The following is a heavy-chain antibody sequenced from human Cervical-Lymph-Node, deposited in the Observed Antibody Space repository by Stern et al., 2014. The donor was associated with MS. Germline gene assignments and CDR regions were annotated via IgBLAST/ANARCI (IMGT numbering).Heavy chain of an antibody. D-gene: IGHD2-15*01. V-gene: IGHV1-46*01. CDR2: NNPMGGRT. CDR3: ASGGEVDGGDV. J-gene: IGHJ6*02. Sequence: QVQLVQSGTEVKKPGASVKVSCKASGYTLTIYYIHWVRQAPGQGLEWMGVNNPMGGRTTYAQKFQGRVTMTRDTSTSTAYMELSSLRSDDTAVYYCASGGEVDGGDVWGQGTTVTVFS. CDR1: GYTLTIYY.